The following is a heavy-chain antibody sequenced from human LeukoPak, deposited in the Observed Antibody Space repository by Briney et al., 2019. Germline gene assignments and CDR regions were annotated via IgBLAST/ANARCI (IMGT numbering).Heavy chain of an antibody. CDR2: ISSNGGNT. CDR3: AKAQHTAMVRHGDY. V-gene: IGHV3-64*04. CDR1: GFTFSSSA. Sequence: GGSLRLSCSGSGFTFSSSAMHWVRQAPGKGLEYVSSISSNGGNTYYADSVKGRFTISRDNSKNTLYLQMNSLRAEDTAVYYCAKAQHTAMVRHGDYWGRGTLVTVSS. D-gene: IGHD5-18*01. J-gene: IGHJ4*02.